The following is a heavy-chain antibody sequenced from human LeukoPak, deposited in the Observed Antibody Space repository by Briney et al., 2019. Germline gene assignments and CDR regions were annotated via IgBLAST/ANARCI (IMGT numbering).Heavy chain of an antibody. V-gene: IGHV3-33*01. CDR1: GFTFSSYG. D-gene: IGHD1-26*01. CDR2: IWYDGSNK. Sequence: GGSLRLSCAASGFTFSSYGMHWVRQAPGKGLEWVAVIWYDGSNKYYADSVKGRFTISRDNSKNTLYLQMNSLRAEDTAVYYCARELEWELRPGVDYWGQGTLVTVSS. J-gene: IGHJ4*02. CDR3: ARELEWELRPGVDY.